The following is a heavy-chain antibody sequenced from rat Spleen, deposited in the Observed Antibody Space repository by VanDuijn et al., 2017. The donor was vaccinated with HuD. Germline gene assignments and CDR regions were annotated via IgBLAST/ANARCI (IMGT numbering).Heavy chain of an antibody. Sequence: EVQVLESGGGLVQPGNSLKLSCATSGFTFSTAWMSGYRQFPEKRLEWVARIKTKSNKYATDYTESVKGRFTISRDDSKSIIYLQMNNLKEEDTAIYYCAPSVMGFDYWGQGVMVTVSS. D-gene: IGHD1-12*02. CDR2: IKTKSNKYAT. V-gene: IGHV6-6*01. CDR1: GFTFSTAW. J-gene: IGHJ2*01. CDR3: APSVMGFDY.